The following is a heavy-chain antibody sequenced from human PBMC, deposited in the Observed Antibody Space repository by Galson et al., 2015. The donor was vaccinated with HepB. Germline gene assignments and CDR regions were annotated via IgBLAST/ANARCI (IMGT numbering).Heavy chain of an antibody. CDR3: ARTAGGFDY. CDR1: GFTLSSYW. J-gene: IGHJ4*02. Sequence: SLRLSCAASGFTLSSYWMHWVRQAPGKGLEWVSRIHSDGSSTTYADSVKGRPTVSRDNAKNTLYLQMNSLRADDTAVYYCARTAGGFDYWGQGTLVTVSS. D-gene: IGHD1-14*01. CDR2: IHSDGSST. V-gene: IGHV3-74*01.